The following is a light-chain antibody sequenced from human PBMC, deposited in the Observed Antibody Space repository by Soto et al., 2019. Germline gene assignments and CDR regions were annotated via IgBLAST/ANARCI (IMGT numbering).Light chain of an antibody. V-gene: IGKV3-15*01. Sequence: EIVMTQSPATLSVSPGGRATLSCRASQSISDTLAWYQQKPGQAPRLLIYSASRRATGFPGRFSGSGSGTDFTLTISSLQSEDLAVYYCQQYNNWKWXCGKXTKVDIK. CDR3: QQYNNWKWX. CDR1: QSISDT. CDR2: SAS. J-gene: IGKJ1*01.